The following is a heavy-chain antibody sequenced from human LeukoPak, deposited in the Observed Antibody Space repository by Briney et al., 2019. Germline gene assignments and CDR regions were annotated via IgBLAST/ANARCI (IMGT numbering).Heavy chain of an antibody. J-gene: IGHJ4*02. CDR3: ARTGHSSDWFAGLYY. V-gene: IGHV4-39*01. D-gene: IGHD6-19*01. CDR1: GGSISSNNYY. Sequence: SETLSLTCSVSGGSISSNNYYWGWIRQPPGKGLEWIGSIYYSGSTYYNPSLKSRVTISVDTSKNQFSLKLSSVTAADTAVYFCARTGHSSDWFAGLYYWGQGTLVTVSS. CDR2: IYYSGST.